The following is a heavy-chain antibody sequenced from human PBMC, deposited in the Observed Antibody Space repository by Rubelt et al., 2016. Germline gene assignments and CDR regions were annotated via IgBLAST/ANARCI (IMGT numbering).Heavy chain of an antibody. CDR2: LYYSGST. Sequence: QMQLQESGPGLVKPSETLSLTCTVSGGSISSSSYYWGWIRQPPGKGLEWIGSLYYSGSTYYNPSLKGRVTISVDTSKKQFSLKVTSVTAADTAVYYCARLGESSGWSGFADCWGQGTLVTVSS. V-gene: IGHV4-39*01. D-gene: IGHD6-19*01. CDR1: GGSISSSSYY. CDR3: ARLGESSGWSGFADC. J-gene: IGHJ4*02.